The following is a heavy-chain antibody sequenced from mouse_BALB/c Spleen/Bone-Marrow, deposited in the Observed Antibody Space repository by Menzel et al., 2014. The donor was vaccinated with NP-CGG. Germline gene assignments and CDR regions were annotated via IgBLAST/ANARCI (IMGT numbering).Heavy chain of an antibody. Sequence: VQRVESGAELVRPGSSVKISCKASGYAFSSYWMNWVKQXPGQGLEWIGQXYPGDGDTNYNGKFKGKATLTADKSSNTAYMQLSSLTSXXSAVYFCARSGXXXXXXXXXXWGQGTSVTXSS. CDR3: ARSGXXXXXXXXXX. CDR1: GYAFSSYW. CDR2: XYPGDGDT. J-gene: IGHJ4*01. V-gene: IGHV1-80*01.